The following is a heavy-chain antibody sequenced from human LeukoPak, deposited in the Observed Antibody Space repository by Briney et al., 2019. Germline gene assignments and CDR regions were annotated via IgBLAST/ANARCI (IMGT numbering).Heavy chain of an antibody. Sequence: GGSLRLSCAASGFTFDDYAMHWVRQAPGKGLEWVSGISWNSGSIGYADSVKGRFTISRDNAKNSLYLQMNSLRAEDTALYYCAAWAFDYWGQGTLVTVSS. V-gene: IGHV3-9*01. CDR1: GFTFDDYA. J-gene: IGHJ4*02. CDR3: AAWAFDY. CDR2: ISWNSGSI.